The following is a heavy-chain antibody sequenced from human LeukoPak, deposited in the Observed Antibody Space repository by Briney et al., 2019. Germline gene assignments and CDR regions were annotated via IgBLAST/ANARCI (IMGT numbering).Heavy chain of an antibody. D-gene: IGHD2-2*01. Sequence: ASVTVSCKASGYTFTSYGISWVRQAPGQGLEWMGWISAYNGDTNFAQKFQGRVTLTTDTSTSTAYMELRSLRSDDTAVYYCARSPSCTSWAHDYWGQGTLVTVSS. CDR1: GYTFTSYG. CDR2: ISAYNGDT. CDR3: ARSPSCTSWAHDY. J-gene: IGHJ4*02. V-gene: IGHV1-18*01.